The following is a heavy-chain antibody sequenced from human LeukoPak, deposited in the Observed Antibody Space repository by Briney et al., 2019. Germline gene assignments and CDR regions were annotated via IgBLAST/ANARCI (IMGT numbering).Heavy chain of an antibody. J-gene: IGHJ5*02. CDR1: GFTFSSYD. CDR2: IGSAGDT. CDR3: ARVQSKQQLFASRTINWFDP. D-gene: IGHD6-13*01. V-gene: IGHV3-13*01. Sequence: GGSLRLSCAASGFTFSSYDMHWVRQGTGKGLEWVSAIGSAGDTYYLGSVKGRLTISRDNAKNSLYLQMNSLRAGDTAVYYCARVQSKQQLFASRTINWFDPWGQGTLVTVSS.